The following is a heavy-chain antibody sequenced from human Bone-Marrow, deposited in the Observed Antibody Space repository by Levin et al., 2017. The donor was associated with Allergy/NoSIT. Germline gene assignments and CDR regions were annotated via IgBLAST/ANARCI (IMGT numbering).Heavy chain of an antibody. CDR3: ARVWQLGAFDI. V-gene: IGHV3-48*01. Sequence: GESLKISCAASGFTFSSYSMNWVRQAPGKGLEWVSYISSSSSTIYYADSVKGRFTISRDNAKNSLYLQMNSLRAEDTAVYYCARVWQLGAFDIWGQGTMVTVSS. CDR1: GFTFSSYS. J-gene: IGHJ3*02. D-gene: IGHD6-13*01. CDR2: ISSSSSTI.